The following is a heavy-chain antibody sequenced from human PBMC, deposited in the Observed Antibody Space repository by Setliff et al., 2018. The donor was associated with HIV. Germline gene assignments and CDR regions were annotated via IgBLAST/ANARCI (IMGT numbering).Heavy chain of an antibody. CDR2: IRSKAYGGTA. D-gene: IGHD5-12*01. Sequence: LRLSCLGSGFRFRDYAMSWVRQAPGKGLEWVGFIRSKAYGGTAKYAASVKGRFTISRDDSESTAYLQMTRLNIEDTGIYYCTTGYSTPWHDHQWGQGTLVTVSS. V-gene: IGHV3-49*04. J-gene: IGHJ4*02. CDR1: GFRFRDYA. CDR3: TTGYSTPWHDHQ.